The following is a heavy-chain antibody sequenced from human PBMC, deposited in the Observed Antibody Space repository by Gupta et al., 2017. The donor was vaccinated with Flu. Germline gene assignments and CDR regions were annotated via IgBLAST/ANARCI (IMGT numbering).Heavy chain of an antibody. CDR1: GFPLNRHA. D-gene: IGHD3-10*01. J-gene: IGHJ5*02. V-gene: IGHV3-21*01. CDR3: AREGNYWSGYSPDL. Sequence: SGFPLNRHALNWVRQAPGKGLEWVSSISASTSEINYADAVKGRFTISRDDSKRSLFLQMNSLRVEDTAVYFCAREGNYWSGYSPDLWGQGTLVVVS. CDR2: ISASTSEI.